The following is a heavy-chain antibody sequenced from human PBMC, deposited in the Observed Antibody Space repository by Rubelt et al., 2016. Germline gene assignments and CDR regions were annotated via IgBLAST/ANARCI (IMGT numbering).Heavy chain of an antibody. Sequence: GKWLEWVSAISGSGGSTYYADSVKGRFTISSDNSKNTLYLQMNSLRAEDTAVYYCAKDVESLDYWGQGTLVTVSS. CDR3: AKDVESLDY. J-gene: IGHJ4*02. V-gene: IGHV3-23*01. D-gene: IGHD1-1*01. CDR2: ISGSGGST.